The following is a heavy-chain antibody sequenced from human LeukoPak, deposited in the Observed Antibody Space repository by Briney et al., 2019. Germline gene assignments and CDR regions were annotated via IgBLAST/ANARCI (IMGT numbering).Heavy chain of an antibody. CDR1: PYSFNSYW. Sequence: GESLKISCKGSPYSFNSYWIGWVRQRPGKGLEWMGIIYPSDSDTRYSPSFQGQVTISVDKSTTTAYLHWSSLRASDTAMYYCARLYWYYYDSSGYDFDYWGQGTLVTVSS. CDR3: ARLYWYYYDSSGYDFDY. D-gene: IGHD3-22*01. J-gene: IGHJ4*02. CDR2: IYPSDSDT. V-gene: IGHV5-51*01.